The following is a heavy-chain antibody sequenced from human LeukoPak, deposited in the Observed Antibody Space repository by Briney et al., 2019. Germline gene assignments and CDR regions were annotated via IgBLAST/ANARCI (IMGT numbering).Heavy chain of an antibody. Sequence: PGRSLRLSCAASGFTFSSYGMHWVRQAPGKGLEWVALISYDEINKYYADSVKGRFTISRDISKNTLYLQMNSLRAEDTAVYYCATAAPASGWYFYYWGQGTLVTVSS. J-gene: IGHJ4*02. CDR3: ATAAPASGWYFYY. CDR1: GFTFSSYG. D-gene: IGHD6-19*01. V-gene: IGHV3-30*03. CDR2: ISYDEINK.